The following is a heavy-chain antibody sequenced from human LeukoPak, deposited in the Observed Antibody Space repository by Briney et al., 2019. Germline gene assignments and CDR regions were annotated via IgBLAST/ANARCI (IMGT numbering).Heavy chain of an antibody. Sequence: PGGSLRLSCAASGFTFSSYAMSWVRQAPGKGLEWVSAIRGSGGSTYYADSVKGRFTISRDNSKNTLYLQMNSLRAEDTAVYYCAKVSIEVGQLVTYYMDVWGKGTTVTISS. V-gene: IGHV3-23*01. CDR2: IRGSGGST. J-gene: IGHJ6*03. CDR3: AKVSIEVGQLVTYYMDV. CDR1: GFTFSSYA. D-gene: IGHD6-13*01.